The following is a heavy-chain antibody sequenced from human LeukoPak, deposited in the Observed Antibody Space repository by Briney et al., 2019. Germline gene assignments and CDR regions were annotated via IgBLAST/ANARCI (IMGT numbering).Heavy chain of an antibody. CDR3: ARDRYYDSSGYEGYYYYGMDV. Sequence: PSETLSLTCTVSGGSISSSSYYWGWIRQPPGKGLEWIGSIYYSGSTYYNPSLKSRVTISVDTSKNQFSLKLSSVTAADTAVYYCARDRYYDSSGYEGYYYYGMDVWGQGTTVTVSS. CDR1: GGSISSSSYY. CDR2: IYYSGST. V-gene: IGHV4-39*07. J-gene: IGHJ6*02. D-gene: IGHD3-22*01.